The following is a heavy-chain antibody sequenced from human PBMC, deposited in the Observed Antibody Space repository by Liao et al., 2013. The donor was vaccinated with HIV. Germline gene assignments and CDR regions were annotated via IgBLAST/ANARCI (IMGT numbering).Heavy chain of an antibody. J-gene: IGHJ4*02. CDR1: GGSFSGYY. Sequence: QVQLQQWGAGLLKPSETLSLTCAVYGGSFSGYYWSWIRQPPGKGLEWIGEINHSGSTNYNPSLKSRVTISVDTSKNQFSLKLSSVTAADTAVYYCARRKRYYYDSSGPSNFDYWGQGTPGHRLL. CDR2: INHSGST. CDR3: ARRKRYYYDSSGPSNFDY. V-gene: IGHV4-34*01. D-gene: IGHD3-22*01.